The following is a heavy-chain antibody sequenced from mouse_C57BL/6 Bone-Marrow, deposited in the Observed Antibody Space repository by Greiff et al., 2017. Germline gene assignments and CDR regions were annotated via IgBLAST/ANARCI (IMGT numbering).Heavy chain of an antibody. V-gene: IGHV1-64*01. Sequence: QVQLQQPGAELVKPGASVKLSCTASGYTFTSYWMHWVKQRPGQGLEWIGMILPNSGSTNYNEKFKSKATLTVDKSSSTAYRQRSSLASEDSAVYYCARSRIYYYGSPYAMGYWGQGTSVNVSS. D-gene: IGHD1-1*01. J-gene: IGHJ4*01. CDR1: GYTFTSYW. CDR2: ILPNSGST. CDR3: ARSRIYYYGSPYAMGY.